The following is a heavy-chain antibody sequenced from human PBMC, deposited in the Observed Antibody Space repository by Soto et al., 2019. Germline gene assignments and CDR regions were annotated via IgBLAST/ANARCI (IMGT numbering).Heavy chain of an antibody. CDR1: GYTFTSYY. J-gene: IGHJ6*02. CDR3: ARAVGYGMDV. V-gene: IGHV1-46*01. Sequence: GASVNVSCNASGYTFTSYYMRWVRQAPGQGLEWMGIINPSGGSTSYAQKFQGRVTMTRDTSTSTVYMELSSLRSEDTAVYYCARAVGYGMDVWGQGNTVTVSS. CDR2: INPSGGST. D-gene: IGHD1-26*01.